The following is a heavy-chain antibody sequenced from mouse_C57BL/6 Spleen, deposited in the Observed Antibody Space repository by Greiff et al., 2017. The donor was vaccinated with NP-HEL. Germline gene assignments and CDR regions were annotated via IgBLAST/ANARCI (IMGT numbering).Heavy chain of an antibody. CDR1: GFTFSSYA. CDR2: ISDGGSYT. V-gene: IGHV5-4*01. CDR3: ARDHDYDSSWFAY. Sequence: EVKLMESGGGLVKPGGSLKLSCAASGFTFSSYAMSWVRQTPEKRLEWVATISDGGSYTYYPDNVKGRFTISRDNAKNNLYLQMSHMKSEDTAMYYCARDHDYDSSWFAYWGQGTLVTVSA. J-gene: IGHJ3*01. D-gene: IGHD2-4*01.